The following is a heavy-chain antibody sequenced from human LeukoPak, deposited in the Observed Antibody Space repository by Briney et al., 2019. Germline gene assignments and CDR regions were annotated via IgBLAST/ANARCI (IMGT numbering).Heavy chain of an antibody. D-gene: IGHD4-17*01. CDR3: AKAAETTEGSIDP. CDR2: ISYDGSNE. Sequence: PGGSLRLSCAASGFTFSAYGMHWVRQAPGKGLEWVAVISYDGSNEYFADSVTGRFTISRDNSKNMVYLQMNSLRPEDTAIYYCAKAAETTEGSIDPWGQGTLVIVSS. J-gene: IGHJ5*02. CDR1: GFTFSAYG. V-gene: IGHV3-30*18.